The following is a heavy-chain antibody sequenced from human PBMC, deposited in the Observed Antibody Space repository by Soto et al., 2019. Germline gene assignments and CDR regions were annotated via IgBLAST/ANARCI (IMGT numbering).Heavy chain of an antibody. J-gene: IGHJ5*02. Sequence: GEPLKISCKGSGYSFTTYYISWVRLMPGKGLEWMGRINPYDSNTNYSPSFQGHVTISADKSIITAYLQWSSLKASDAAMHHSARHSGSNGEIDPWCQRTLVTVX. D-gene: IGHD1-26*01. CDR3: ARHSGSNGEIDP. CDR1: GYSFTTYY. CDR2: INPYDSNT. V-gene: IGHV5-10-1*01.